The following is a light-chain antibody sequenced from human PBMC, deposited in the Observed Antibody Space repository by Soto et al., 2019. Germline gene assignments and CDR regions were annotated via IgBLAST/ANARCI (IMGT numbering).Light chain of an antibody. CDR2: GAS. CDR1: QSISNK. V-gene: IGKV3-15*01. J-gene: IGKJ5*01. Sequence: EIVMTQSPATLSVSPGERATLSCRASQSISNKLVWYQQKLGQAPRLLIYGASTRATGIPDRFSGSGSGTEFTLTISRLQSEDFAVYYCQKFHNWPPITVGQGTRLEIK. CDR3: QKFHNWPPIT.